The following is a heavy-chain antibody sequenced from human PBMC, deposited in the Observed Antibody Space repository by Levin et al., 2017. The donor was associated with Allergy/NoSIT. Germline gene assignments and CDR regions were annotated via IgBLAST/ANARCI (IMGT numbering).Heavy chain of an antibody. J-gene: IGHJ6*02. V-gene: IGHV3-7*01. CDR3: AREGGYCSSTSCWSYYYYYGMDV. D-gene: IGHD2-2*01. CDR2: IKQDGSEK. CDR1: GFTFSSYW. Sequence: GGSLRLSCAASGFTFSSYWMSWVRQAPGKGLEWVANIKQDGSEKYYVDSVKGRFTISRDNAKNSLYLQMNSLRAEDTAVYYCAREGGYCSSTSCWSYYYYYGMDVWGQGTTVTVSS.